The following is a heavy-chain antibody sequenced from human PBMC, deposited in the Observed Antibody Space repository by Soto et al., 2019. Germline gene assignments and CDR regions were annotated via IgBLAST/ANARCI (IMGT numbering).Heavy chain of an antibody. J-gene: IGHJ5*02. CDR3: ARAAHYDILTGYYWFDP. Sequence: ASVKVSCKASGYTFTGYYMHWVRQAPGQGLEWMGWINPNSGGTNYAQKFQGWVTMTRDTSISTAYMELSRLRSDDTDVYDCARAAHYDILTGYYWFDPWGQGTLVTVSS. CDR1: GYTFTGYY. D-gene: IGHD3-9*01. CDR2: INPNSGGT. V-gene: IGHV1-2*04.